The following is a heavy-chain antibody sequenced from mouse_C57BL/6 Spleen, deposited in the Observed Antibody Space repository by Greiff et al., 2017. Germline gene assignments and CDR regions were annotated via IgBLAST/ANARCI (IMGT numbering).Heavy chain of an antibody. D-gene: IGHD1-1*01. CDR3: ARKVITTVEYYFDY. CDR1: GYSFTDYN. Sequence: LVESGPELVKPGASVKISCKASGYSFTDYNMNWVKQSNGKSLEWIGVINPNYGTTSYNQKFKGKATLTVDQSSSTAYMQLNSLTSEDSAVYYCARKVITTVEYYFDYWGQGTTLTVSS. CDR2: INPNYGTT. J-gene: IGHJ2*01. V-gene: IGHV1-39*01.